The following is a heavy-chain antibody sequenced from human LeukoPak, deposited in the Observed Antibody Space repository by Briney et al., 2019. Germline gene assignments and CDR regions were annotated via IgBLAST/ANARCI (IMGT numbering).Heavy chain of an antibody. CDR1: GFTFSSSA. J-gene: IGHJ4*02. D-gene: IGHD3-16*02. CDR2: ISGSGGST. CDR3: AKDSRDYDYVWGSYRPWV. V-gene: IGHV3-23*01. Sequence: PGGSLRLSCAASGFTFSSSAMSWVRQAPGKGLEWVSAISGSGGSTYYADSVKGRFTISRDNSKNTLYLQMNSLRAEDTAVYYCAKDSRDYDYVWGSYRPWVWGQGTLVTVSS.